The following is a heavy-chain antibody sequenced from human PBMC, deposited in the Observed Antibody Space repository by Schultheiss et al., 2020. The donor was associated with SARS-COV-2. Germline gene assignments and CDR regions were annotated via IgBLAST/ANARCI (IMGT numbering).Heavy chain of an antibody. Sequence: SETLSLTCTVSGGSISSYYWSWIRQPPGKGLEWIGYIYYSGTTNYNPSLWSRVTISVDTSKNQFSLNLISVTAADTAVYYCASMNYGSGSNYYYGMDVWGQGTSVTVSS. J-gene: IGHJ6*02. V-gene: IGHV4-59*01. CDR1: GGSISSYY. D-gene: IGHD3-10*01. CDR3: ASMNYGSGSNYYYGMDV. CDR2: IYYSGTT.